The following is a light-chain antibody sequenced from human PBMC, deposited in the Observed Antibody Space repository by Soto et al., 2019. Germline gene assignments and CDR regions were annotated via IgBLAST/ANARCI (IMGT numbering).Light chain of an antibody. CDR3: SSYTSSSTVV. J-gene: IGLJ2*01. CDR1: SSDVGGYNY. V-gene: IGLV2-14*03. CDR2: DVT. Sequence: QSALTQPASVSGSPGQSITISCTGTSSDVGGYNYVCWYQQHPGKAPKLIIYDVTNRPSGLSNRFSGSKSGNTASLSISGLQAEDEADCYCSSYTSSSTVVFGGGTKVTVL.